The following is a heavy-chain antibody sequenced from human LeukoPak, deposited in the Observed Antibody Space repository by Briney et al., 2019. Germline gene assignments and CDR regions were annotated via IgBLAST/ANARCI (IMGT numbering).Heavy chain of an antibody. CDR3: ANVRYKYGKDY. Sequence: PGGSLRLSCAASGFTFSSYGMTWVRQAPGKGLEWVSYISSSSSTIYYADSVKGRFTISRDNSKNTVYLQMNSLRAEDTAVYYCANVRYKYGKDYWGQGTLVTVSS. J-gene: IGHJ4*02. CDR2: ISSSSSTI. V-gene: IGHV3-48*01. D-gene: IGHD5-18*01. CDR1: GFTFSSYG.